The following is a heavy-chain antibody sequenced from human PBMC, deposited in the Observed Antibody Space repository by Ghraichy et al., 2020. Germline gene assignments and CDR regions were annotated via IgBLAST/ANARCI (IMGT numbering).Heavy chain of an antibody. J-gene: IGHJ6*02. CDR1: GYTFTSYY. CDR2: INPSGGST. Sequence: ASVKVSCKASGYTFTSYYMHWVRQAPGQGLEWMGIINPSGGSTSYAQKFQGRVTMTRDTSTSTVYMELSSLRSEDTAVYYCARVHDSEDAYYYGMDVWGQGTTVTVSS. V-gene: IGHV1-46*01. CDR3: ARVHDSEDAYYYGMDV. D-gene: IGHD3-22*01.